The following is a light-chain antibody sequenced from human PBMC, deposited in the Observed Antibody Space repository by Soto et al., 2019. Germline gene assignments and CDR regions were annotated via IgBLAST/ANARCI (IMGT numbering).Light chain of an antibody. CDR2: EVS. Sequence: QSALTQPASVSGSPGQSITISCTGTSSDVGAYNYVSWYQQHPGKAPKLMIYEVSNRPSGVSNRFSGSKSGNTASLTISGLQAEDEADYYCSSCTTSNTLVFGTGTQLTVL. CDR1: SSDVGAYNY. CDR3: SSCTTSNTLV. J-gene: IGLJ1*01. V-gene: IGLV2-14*01.